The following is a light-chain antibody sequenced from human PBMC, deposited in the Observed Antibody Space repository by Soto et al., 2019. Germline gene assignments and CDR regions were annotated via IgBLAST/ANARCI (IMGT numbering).Light chain of an antibody. J-gene: IGLJ1*01. CDR1: SSYIGAGYD. Sequence: QSVLTQPPSVSGAPGQRVTISCTGSSSYIGAGYDVNWYQQLPGTAPKLLIFGDSNRPSGVPDRFSGSKSGTSASLAITGLQADDEADYYCQSSDSRLSGSDVFGTGTKLTVL. CDR3: QSSDSRLSGSDV. CDR2: GDS. V-gene: IGLV1-40*01.